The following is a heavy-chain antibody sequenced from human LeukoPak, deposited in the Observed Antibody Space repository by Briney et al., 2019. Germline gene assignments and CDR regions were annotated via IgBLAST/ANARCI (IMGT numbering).Heavy chain of an antibody. D-gene: IGHD6-19*01. CDR1: GGSISSGSYY. Sequence: SETLSLTCTVSGGSISSGSYYWSWIRQPAGKGLEWIGRIYTSGSTNYNPSLKSRVTISVDTSKNQFSLKLSSVTAADTAVYYCARGPDEQWLVPFDYWGQGTLATVSS. J-gene: IGHJ4*02. CDR2: IYTSGST. CDR3: ARGPDEQWLVPFDY. V-gene: IGHV4-61*02.